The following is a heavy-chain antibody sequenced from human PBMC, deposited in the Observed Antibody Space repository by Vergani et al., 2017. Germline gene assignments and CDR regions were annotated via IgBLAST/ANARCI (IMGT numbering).Heavy chain of an antibody. CDR2: IYYSGST. CDR3: ARIGSSWYDY. CDR1: GSSISSYY. J-gene: IGHJ4*02. V-gene: IGHV4-59*01. D-gene: IGHD6-13*01. Sequence: QVQLQESGPGLVKPSETLSLTCTVSGSSISSYYWSWIRQPPGKGLEWIGYIYYSGSTNYNPSLKSRVTISVDTSKNQFSLKLSSVTAADTAVYYCARIGSSWYDYWGQGTLVTVSS.